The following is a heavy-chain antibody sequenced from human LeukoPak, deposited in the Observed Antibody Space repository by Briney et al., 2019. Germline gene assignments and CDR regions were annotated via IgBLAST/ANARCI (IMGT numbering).Heavy chain of an antibody. CDR3: ARDPRKTYDFWSGYLNWFDP. D-gene: IGHD3-3*01. V-gene: IGHV3-7*01. Sequence: GGSLRLSCAASGFIFGDYWMNWVRQAPGKGLEWVANIKEDGRVTHYVDSVRGRFTVSRDNAKNSLYLQMNSLRAEDTAVYYCARDPRKTYDFWSGYLNWFDPWGQGTLVTVSS. CDR1: GFIFGDYW. CDR2: IKEDGRVT. J-gene: IGHJ5*02.